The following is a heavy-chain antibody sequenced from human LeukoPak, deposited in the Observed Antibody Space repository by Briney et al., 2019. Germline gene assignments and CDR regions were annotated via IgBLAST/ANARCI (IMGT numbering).Heavy chain of an antibody. CDR2: FDPEDGET. CDR3: ATKVVPAAMSGDWFDP. J-gene: IGHJ5*02. CDR1: GYTLTELS. Sequence: ASVKVSCKVSGYTLTELSMHWVRQAPGKGLEWMGGFDPEDGETIYAQKFQGRVTMTEDTSTDTAYMELSSLRSEDTAVYCCATKVVPAAMSGDWFDPWGQGTLVTVSS. D-gene: IGHD2-2*01. V-gene: IGHV1-24*01.